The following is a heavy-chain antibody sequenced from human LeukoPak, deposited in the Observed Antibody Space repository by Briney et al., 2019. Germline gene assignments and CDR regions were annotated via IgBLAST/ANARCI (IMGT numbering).Heavy chain of an antibody. CDR1: GFSFNDYY. D-gene: IGHD3-10*01. V-gene: IGHV4-34*01. Sequence: GSLRLSCAASGFSFNDYYMSWIRQAPGKGLEWIGEIYHSGSTNYNPSLKSRVTISVDKSKNQFSLKLSSVTAADTAVYYCASVVRTYYYGSGSYIFDYWGQGTLVTVSS. CDR2: IYHSGST. J-gene: IGHJ4*02. CDR3: ASVVRTYYYGSGSYIFDY.